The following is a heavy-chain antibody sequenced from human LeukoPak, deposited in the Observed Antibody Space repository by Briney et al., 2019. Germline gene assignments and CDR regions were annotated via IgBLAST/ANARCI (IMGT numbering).Heavy chain of an antibody. Sequence: PGGSLRLSCAPSRFTFSRFWMYWVSQVPGKGLVWASRINPDGRRTNYADSVRGRFTMSRDNAKNTLYLQMNSLRSDDTAIYYCTRILANTYGGGDCWGQGTLVTVSS. J-gene: IGHJ4*02. V-gene: IGHV3-74*01. CDR3: TRILANTYGGGDC. CDR1: RFTFSRFW. CDR2: INPDGRRT. D-gene: IGHD4-23*01.